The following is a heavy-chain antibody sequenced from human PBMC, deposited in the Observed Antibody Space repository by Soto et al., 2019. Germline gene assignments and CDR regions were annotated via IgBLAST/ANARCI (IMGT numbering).Heavy chain of an antibody. CDR3: ARDQKNYYDSSGYIRYYYYGMDV. D-gene: IGHD3-22*01. CDR2: ISAYNGNT. CDR1: GYAFTSYG. Sequence: ASVKVSCKASGYAFTSYGISWVRQAHGQGLEWMGWISAYNGNTNYAQKLQGRVTMTTDTSTSTAYMELRSLRSDNTAVYYCARDQKNYYDSSGYIRYYYYGMDVWGQGTTVTVSS. J-gene: IGHJ6*02. V-gene: IGHV1-18*01.